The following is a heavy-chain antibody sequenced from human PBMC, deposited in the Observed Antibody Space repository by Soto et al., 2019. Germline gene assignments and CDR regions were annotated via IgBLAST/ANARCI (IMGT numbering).Heavy chain of an antibody. CDR3: AKDAVSYKVKWDGFDS. D-gene: IGHD1-26*01. J-gene: IGHJ5*01. Sequence: DVQLLQSGGGLVQPGGSLTLSCAASRFIFSDYAMNWVRQAPGKGLEWVSSIGGSNTDRYYADSVKGRFIISRDNSKNTTYSQMNSLRVDDKAVYYCAKDAVSYKVKWDGFDSLGQGTLVTVSS. V-gene: IGHV3-23*01. CDR1: RFIFSDYA. CDR2: IGGSNTDR.